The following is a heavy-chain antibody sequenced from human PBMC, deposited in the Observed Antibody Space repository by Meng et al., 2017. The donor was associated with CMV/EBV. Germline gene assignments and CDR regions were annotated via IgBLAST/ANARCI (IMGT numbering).Heavy chain of an antibody. CDR3: ARNKARSSSSWYHFDY. V-gene: IGHV4-34*01. D-gene: IGHD6-13*01. CDR1: GGSFSGYY. CDR2: INHSGST. J-gene: IGHJ4*02. Sequence: GSLRLSCAVYGGSFSGYYWSWIRQPPGKGLEWIGEINHSGSTNYNPSLKSRVTISVDTSKNQFPLKLSSVTAADTAVYYCARNKARSSSSWYHFDYWGQGTLVTVSS.